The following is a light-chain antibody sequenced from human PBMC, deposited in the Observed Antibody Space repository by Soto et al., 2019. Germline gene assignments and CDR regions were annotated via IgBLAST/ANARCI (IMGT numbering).Light chain of an antibody. Sequence: QSVLTQPASVSGSPGQSITISCTGTSSDVGYYDYVSWYQQHPGKAPKLMIYEVSNRPSGVSNRFSGSKSGNTASLTISGLQAEDEADYSCSSYTSTSTLYVFGTGTQLTVL. CDR3: SSYTSTSTLYV. CDR1: SSDVGYYDY. V-gene: IGLV2-14*01. J-gene: IGLJ1*01. CDR2: EVS.